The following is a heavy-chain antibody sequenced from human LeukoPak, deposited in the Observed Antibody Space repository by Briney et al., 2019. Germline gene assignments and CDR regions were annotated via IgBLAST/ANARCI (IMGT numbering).Heavy chain of an antibody. V-gene: IGHV3-23*01. J-gene: IGHJ4*02. CDR3: AKDRIAVAAATPDY. CDR2: ISGSGGST. CDR1: GFTFSSYA. D-gene: IGHD6-19*01. Sequence: PGGSLRLSCAASGFTFSSYAMSWVRQAPGKGLEWVSGISGSGGSTYYADSVKGRFTISRDNSKNTMYMQMNSLRAEDTAVYYCAKDRIAVAAATPDYWGPGDLVTVSS.